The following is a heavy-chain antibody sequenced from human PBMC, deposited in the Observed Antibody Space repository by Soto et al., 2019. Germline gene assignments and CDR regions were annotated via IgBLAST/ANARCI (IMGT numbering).Heavy chain of an antibody. D-gene: IGHD3-3*01. CDR3: ARGFAYFAS. CDR2: VYHTGRT. V-gene: IGHV4-61*01. Sequence: QVQLQESGPGLVKPSETLSLTCTVSGGSFKSGSYSWSWIRQPPGKGLEWIGYVYHTGRTSYNPSLTSRVSISMDTSKNQFSLNLVSVTAADTAVYFCARGFAYFASWGQGTLVTVSS. J-gene: IGHJ4*02. CDR1: GGSFKSGSYS.